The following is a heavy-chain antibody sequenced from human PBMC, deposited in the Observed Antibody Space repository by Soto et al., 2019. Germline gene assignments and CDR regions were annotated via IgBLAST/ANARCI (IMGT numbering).Heavy chain of an antibody. CDR1: GFTFSSYA. J-gene: IGHJ5*02. CDR3: ARGRILRYFDWLFFP. D-gene: IGHD3-9*01. Sequence: GGSLRLSCAASGFTFSSYAMHWVRQAPGKGLEWVAVISYDGSNKYYADSVKGRFTISRDNSKNTLYLQMNSLRAEDTAVYYCARGRILRYFDWLFFPWGQGTLVTVSS. CDR2: ISYDGSNK. V-gene: IGHV3-30-3*01.